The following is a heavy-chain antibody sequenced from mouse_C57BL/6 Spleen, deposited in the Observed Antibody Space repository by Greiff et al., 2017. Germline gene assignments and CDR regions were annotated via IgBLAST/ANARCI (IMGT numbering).Heavy chain of an antibody. CDR1: GYTFTTYP. CDR3: TMKGYYGSFDY. D-gene: IGHD1-1*01. J-gene: IGHJ2*01. V-gene: IGHV1-47*01. Sequence: QVQLKQSGAELVKPGASVKMSCKASGYTFTTYPIEWMKQNPGKSLEWIGNFHPYNDDTKYNEKFKGKATLTVEKSSSTVYLELSRLTSDDSAVYYCTMKGYYGSFDYWGQGTTLTVSS. CDR2: FHPYNDDT.